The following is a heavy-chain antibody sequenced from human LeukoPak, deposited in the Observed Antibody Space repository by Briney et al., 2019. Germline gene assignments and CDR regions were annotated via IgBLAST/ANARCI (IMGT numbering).Heavy chain of an antibody. CDR1: GYRFTSYW. D-gene: IGHD5-12*01. V-gene: IGHV5-51*01. J-gene: IGHJ5*02. CDR3: ARQVDIVATIKWFDP. CDR2: IYPGDSDT. Sequence: GESLKISCKGSGYRFTSYWIGWVRQMPGKGLEWMGIIYPGDSDTRYSPSFQGQVTISADKSISTAYLQWSSLKASDTAMYYCARQVDIVATIKWFDPWGQGTLVTVSS.